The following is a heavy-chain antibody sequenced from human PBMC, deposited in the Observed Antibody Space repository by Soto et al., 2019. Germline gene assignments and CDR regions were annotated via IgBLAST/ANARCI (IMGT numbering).Heavy chain of an antibody. Sequence: EVQLVESGGGLVQPGGSLRLSCAASGFTFSSYWMSWVRQAPGKGLEWVANIKQDGREKYYVDSVKGRFTISRDNAKNSLYLQMNSLRAEDTAVYYCARDKGSPVYYYYGMDVWGQGTTVTVSS. CDR3: ARDKGSPVYYYYGMDV. V-gene: IGHV3-7*01. CDR2: IKQDGREK. D-gene: IGHD1-26*01. J-gene: IGHJ6*02. CDR1: GFTFSSYW.